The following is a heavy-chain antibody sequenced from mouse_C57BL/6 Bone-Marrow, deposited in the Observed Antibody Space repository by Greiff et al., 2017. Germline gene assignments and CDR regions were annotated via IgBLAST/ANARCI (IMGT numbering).Heavy chain of an antibody. J-gene: IGHJ2*01. Sequence: EVKLMESGPGLVKPSQSLSLTCSVTGYSITSGYYWNWIRQFPGNKLEWMGYISYDGSNNYNPSLKNRISITRDTSKNQFFLKLNSVTTEDTATYYCARELYYYGSSYWGQGTTLTVSS. CDR2: ISYDGSN. CDR1: GYSITSGYY. V-gene: IGHV3-6*01. CDR3: ARELYYYGSSY. D-gene: IGHD1-1*01.